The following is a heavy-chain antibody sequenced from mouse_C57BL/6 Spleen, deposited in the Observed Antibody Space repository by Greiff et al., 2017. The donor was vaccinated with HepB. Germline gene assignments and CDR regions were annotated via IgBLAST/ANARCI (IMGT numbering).Heavy chain of an antibody. CDR2: INPSSGYN. CDR3: AKDKLGRGLDY. D-gene: IGHD4-1*01. V-gene: IGHV1-7*01. CDR1: GYTFTSYC. Sequence: VQLQQSGAELAKPGASVKLTCKASGYTFTSYCMHWVKQTPGQGLEWIGYINPSSGYNKYNQKFKDKTTLTPDKSSSTAYMQLSSLTYEDSAVYYCAKDKLGRGLDYWGQGTTLTVSS. J-gene: IGHJ2*01.